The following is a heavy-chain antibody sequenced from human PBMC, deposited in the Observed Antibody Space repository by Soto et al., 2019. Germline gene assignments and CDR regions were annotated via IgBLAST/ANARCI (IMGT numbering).Heavy chain of an antibody. CDR2: IGASGGST. D-gene: IGHD3-10*01. CDR1: GFSVSSYA. V-gene: IGHV3-23*01. Sequence: EVQLLQSGGGLVQPGGSLRLSCASSGFSVSSYAMSWVRQAPGKGLEWVSGIGASGGSTYYTDSVKGRFTIARDSSKNTVYLQMNILRDEDTAVYFCAKDLGFSAPTAFDYWGLGTQVTVSS. J-gene: IGHJ4*02. CDR3: AKDLGFSAPTAFDY.